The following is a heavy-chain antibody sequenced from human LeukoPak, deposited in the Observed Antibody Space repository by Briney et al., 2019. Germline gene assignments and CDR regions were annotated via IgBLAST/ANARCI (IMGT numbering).Heavy chain of an antibody. CDR2: IRYDGSNK. Sequence: GGSLRLSCAATGFTFSSYGMHWVRQAPGKGLEWVAFIRYDGSNKYYADSMKGRFTISRDNSKNTLYLQMNSLRAEDTAVYYCAKDSSSTIPYYFDYWGQGTLVTVSS. D-gene: IGHD2-2*01. CDR3: AKDSSSTIPYYFDY. V-gene: IGHV3-30*02. CDR1: GFTFSSYG. J-gene: IGHJ4*02.